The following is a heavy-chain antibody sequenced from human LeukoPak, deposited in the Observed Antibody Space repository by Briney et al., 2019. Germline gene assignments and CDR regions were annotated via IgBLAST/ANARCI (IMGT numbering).Heavy chain of an antibody. Sequence: PGGSLRLSCAASGFTFDDYAMHWVRHAPGKGLEWVSGISWNSGSIGYADSVKGRFTISRDNAKNSLYLQMNSLRAEDTALYYCAKDIERWLGSYFDYWGQGTLVTVSS. V-gene: IGHV3-9*01. CDR3: AKDIERWLGSYFDY. CDR2: ISWNSGSI. J-gene: IGHJ4*02. D-gene: IGHD4-23*01. CDR1: GFTFDDYA.